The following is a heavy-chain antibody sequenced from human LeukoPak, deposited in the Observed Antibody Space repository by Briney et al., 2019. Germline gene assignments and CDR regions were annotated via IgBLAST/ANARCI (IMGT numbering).Heavy chain of an antibody. CDR2: IKSKTDGGTT. CDR1: GFTFSNAW. J-gene: IGHJ6*03. V-gene: IGHV3-15*01. D-gene: IGHD3-9*01. CDR3: TTDDILTGYPKYYYYYYMDV. Sequence: GGSLRLSCAASGFTFSNAWMSWVRQAPGKGLEWVGRIKSKTDGGTTDYAAPVKGRFTISRDDSKNTPYLQMNSLKTEDTAVYYCTTDDILTGYPKYYYYYYMDVWGKGTTVTVSS.